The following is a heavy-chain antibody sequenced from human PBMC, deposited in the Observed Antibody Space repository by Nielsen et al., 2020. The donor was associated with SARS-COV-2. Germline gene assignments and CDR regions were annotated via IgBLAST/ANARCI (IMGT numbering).Heavy chain of an antibody. J-gene: IGHJ4*02. CDR3: ARWFMGGGFDY. D-gene: IGHD3-10*01. CDR1: GGSITSSGHY. V-gene: IGHV4-39*01. Sequence: SETLSLTCSVSGGSITSSGHYWGWIRQPPGKGLEWIGSISYSGSTYNPSLKSRVAISEDTSKNQFSLKLISVTAADTAVFYCARWFMGGGFDYWGQGSLGTVSS. CDR2: ISYSGST.